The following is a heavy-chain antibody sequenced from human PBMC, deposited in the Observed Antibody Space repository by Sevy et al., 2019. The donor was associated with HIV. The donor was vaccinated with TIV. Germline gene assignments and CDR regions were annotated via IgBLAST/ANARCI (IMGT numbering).Heavy chain of an antibody. J-gene: IGHJ5*02. Sequence: ASVKVSCKVSGYTLTELSMHWVRQAPGKGLEWMGGFDPEDGETIYAQKFQGRVTMTEETSTDTAYMELSSLRSEDTAVYYCATDIITIFGVVISRGFDPWGQGTLVTVSS. V-gene: IGHV1-24*01. CDR2: FDPEDGET. CDR1: GYTLTELS. D-gene: IGHD3-3*01. CDR3: ATDIITIFGVVISRGFDP.